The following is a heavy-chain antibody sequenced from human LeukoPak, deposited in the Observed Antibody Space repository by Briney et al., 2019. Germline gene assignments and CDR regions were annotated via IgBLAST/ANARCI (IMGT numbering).Heavy chain of an antibody. V-gene: IGHV4-59*01. CDR1: GGSISSYY. CDR3: ARGEGLRWYGDAFDI. Sequence: PSETLSLTCTVSGGSISSYYWSWIRQPPGKGLEWIGYIYYSGSTNYNPSLKSRVTISVDTSKNQFSLKLSSVTAADTAVYSCARGEGLRWYGDAFDIWGQGTMVTVSS. D-gene: IGHD4-23*01. J-gene: IGHJ3*02. CDR2: IYYSGST.